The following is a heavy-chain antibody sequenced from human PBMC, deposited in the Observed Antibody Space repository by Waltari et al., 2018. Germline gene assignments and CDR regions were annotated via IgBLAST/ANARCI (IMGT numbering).Heavy chain of an antibody. CDR2: IIPISGIA. CDR1: GGTFSNYV. J-gene: IGHJ4*02. V-gene: IGHV1-69*01. D-gene: IGHD2-21*02. Sequence: QVQLVQSGAEVKKPGSSVKVSCKASGGTFSNYVINWVRQAPGQGLEWMGGIIPISGIAIDAQKFQGRVTITADESTSTAYMELSSLRSDDTAVYYCASLCGGDCPDFWGQGTRVTVSS. CDR3: ASLCGGDCPDF.